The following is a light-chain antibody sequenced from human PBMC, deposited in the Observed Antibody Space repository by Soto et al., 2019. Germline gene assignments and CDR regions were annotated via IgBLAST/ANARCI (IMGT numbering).Light chain of an antibody. CDR2: DAS. Sequence: EVVLTQSPDTLSLSPGERATLSCRASQSVSSYLAWYQQKPGQAPRLLIYDASNRATGIPARFSGSGSGTDFTLTISSLEPEDFALYYCQQRHNSWTFGQGTKVDIK. CDR3: QQRHNSWT. V-gene: IGKV3-11*01. CDR1: QSVSSY. J-gene: IGKJ1*01.